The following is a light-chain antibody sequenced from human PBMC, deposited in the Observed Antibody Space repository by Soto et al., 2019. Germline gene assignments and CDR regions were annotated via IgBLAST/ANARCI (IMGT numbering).Light chain of an antibody. CDR1: GSDVGDFRY. J-gene: IGLJ2*01. V-gene: IGLV2-14*01. CDR2: DVS. CDR3: NSYTDNNTPV. Sequence: QSALTQPASVSGFPGQSIPISCSGTGSDVGDFRYVSWYQQRPGNAPKVLIYDVSNRPSGVSNRFSGSKSGNTASLTISGLQAEDEADYFCNSYTDNNTPVFGGGTKLTVL.